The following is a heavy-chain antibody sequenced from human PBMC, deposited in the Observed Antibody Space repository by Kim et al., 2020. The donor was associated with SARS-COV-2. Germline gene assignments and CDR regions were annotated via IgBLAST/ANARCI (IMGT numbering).Heavy chain of an antibody. V-gene: IGHV1-18*01. D-gene: IGHD5-12*01. CDR3: ARIGSGGYSGYEADY. J-gene: IGHJ4*02. Sequence: QKLQGRVTMTTDTSTSTAYMELRSLRSDDTAVYYCARIGSGGYSGYEADYWGQGTLVTVSS.